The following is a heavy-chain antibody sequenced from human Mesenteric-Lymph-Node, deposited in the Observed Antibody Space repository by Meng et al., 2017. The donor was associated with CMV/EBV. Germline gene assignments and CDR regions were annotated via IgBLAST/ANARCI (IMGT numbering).Heavy chain of an antibody. V-gene: IGHV4-34*01. J-gene: IGHJ4*02. D-gene: IGHD6-6*01. CDR3: ARGGRIAARPGLRY. CDR2: IDDSGST. CDR1: GASFSDYY. Sequence: AVHGASFSDYYWTWIRQPPGKGLEWIGEIDDSGSTNYSPSLKSRVTMSVDTSKNQFSLKLNSATAADTAVYFCARGGRIAARPGLRYWGQGILVTVSS.